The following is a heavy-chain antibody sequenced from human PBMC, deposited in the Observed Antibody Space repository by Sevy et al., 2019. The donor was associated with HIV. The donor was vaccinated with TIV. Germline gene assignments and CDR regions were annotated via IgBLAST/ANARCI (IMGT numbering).Heavy chain of an antibody. D-gene: IGHD3-10*01. V-gene: IGHV3-48*02. CDR2: ISSSSSTI. CDR3: ARLGLTMEGRFYYFDY. J-gene: IGHJ4*02. Sequence: GGSLRLSCAASGFTFSSYSMNWVRQAPGKGLEWVSYISSSSSTIYYADSVKGRFTISRDNAKNSLYLQMNSLRDEDTAVYYCARLGLTMEGRFYYFDYCGQGTLVTVSS. CDR1: GFTFSSYS.